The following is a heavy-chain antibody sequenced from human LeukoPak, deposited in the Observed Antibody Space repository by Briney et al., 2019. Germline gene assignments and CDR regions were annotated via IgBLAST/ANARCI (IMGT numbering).Heavy chain of an antibody. Sequence: SETLSLTCAVSGGSISSSNWWSWVRQPPGKGLEWIGEIYHSGSTNYNPSLKSRVTISVDKSKNQFSLKLSSVAAADTAVYYCARCPDSSSWYVTWGQGTLVTVSS. V-gene: IGHV4-4*02. CDR2: IYHSGST. CDR1: GGSISSSNW. CDR3: ARCPDSSSWYVT. J-gene: IGHJ5*02. D-gene: IGHD6-13*01.